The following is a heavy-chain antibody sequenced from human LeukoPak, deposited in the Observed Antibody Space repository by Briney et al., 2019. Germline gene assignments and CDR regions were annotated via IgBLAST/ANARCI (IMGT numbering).Heavy chain of an antibody. D-gene: IGHD4-23*01. CDR1: GGSISSYY. CDR2: INSDGSGT. Sequence: ETLSLTCTVSGGSISSYYWSWIRQPPGKGLVWVSRINSDGSGTNYADSVKGRFTISRDNAKNTLYLQMNSLTAEDTAVYYCARTRYGGNNYFDYWGRGTLVTVSS. V-gene: IGHV3-74*01. CDR3: ARTRYGGNNYFDY. J-gene: IGHJ4*02.